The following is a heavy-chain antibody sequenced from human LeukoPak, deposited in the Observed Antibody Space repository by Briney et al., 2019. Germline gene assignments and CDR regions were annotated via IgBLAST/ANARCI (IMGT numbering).Heavy chain of an antibody. V-gene: IGHV3-23*01. D-gene: IGHD4/OR15-4a*01. Sequence: GGSLRLSCAASGFTFSSYSMSWVRQAPGKGLEWVSAINSDGGTYYADYVKGRFTISRDSSKNTLYLQMNSLRAEDTAVYYCARRAGAYSHPYDYWGQGTLVTVSS. CDR3: ARRAGAYSHPYDY. CDR1: GFTFSSYS. J-gene: IGHJ4*02. CDR2: INSDGGT.